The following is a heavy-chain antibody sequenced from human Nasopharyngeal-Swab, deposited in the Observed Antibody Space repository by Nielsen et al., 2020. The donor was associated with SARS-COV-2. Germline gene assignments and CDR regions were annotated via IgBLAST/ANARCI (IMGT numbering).Heavy chain of an antibody. CDR3: AREPPGDSGSYYWLGF. V-gene: IGHV1-18*01. Sequence: ASVQVSCKASGYTLTSYAISWVRQAPGQGLEWMGWIGSYNGKTDNAQKFQGRVTMTTDTSTSTAYMELKSLRSDDTAVYYCAREPPGDSGSYYWLGFWGQGTLVTVSS. D-gene: IGHD1-26*01. CDR2: IGSYNGKT. CDR1: GYTLTSYA. J-gene: IGHJ4*02.